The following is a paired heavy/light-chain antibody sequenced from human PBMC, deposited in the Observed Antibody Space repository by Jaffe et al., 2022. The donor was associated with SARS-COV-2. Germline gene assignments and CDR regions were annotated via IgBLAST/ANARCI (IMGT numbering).Heavy chain of an antibody. CDR2: LSYDGSND. CDR1: GFTFGAFA. V-gene: IGHV3-30*04. D-gene: IGHD1-1*01. J-gene: IGHJ5*02. CDR3: ARDRATGMTGGFRDS. Sequence: QVQLVESGGGVVQPGGSLRLYCAGSGFTFGAFAMHWVRQAPGQGLEWVAVLSYDGSNDYYADSVKGRFTISRDNSKNTLYLQMNGLRAEDTAVYYCARDRATGMTGGFRDSWGQGTLVTVSS.
Light chain of an antibody. J-gene: IGLJ3*02. CDR3: CSYAGSSTWV. CDR2: EVT. V-gene: IGLV2-23*02. Sequence: QSALTQPTSVSGSPGQSITISCTGTSSDVGRFNLVSWYQQHPGKAPEVIIYEVTKRPSGVSNRFSGSKSGNTASLTISGLQAEDEADYYCCSYAGSSTWVFGGGTKLTVL. CDR1: SSDVGRFNL.